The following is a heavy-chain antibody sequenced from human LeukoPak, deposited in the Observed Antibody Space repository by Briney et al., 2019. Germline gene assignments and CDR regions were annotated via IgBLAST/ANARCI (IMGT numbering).Heavy chain of an antibody. CDR1: GFTFSTYW. V-gene: IGHV3-74*01. CDR3: TRDRYGDYSDY. CDR2: IDTDGSST. D-gene: IGHD4-17*01. Sequence: GGSLRLSCAASGFTFSTYWMHWVRQAPGKGLVWVSRIDTDGSSTSYADSVKGRFTISRGNAKNTLYLQMNSLRAEDTAVYYCTRDRYGDYSDYWGQGILVTVSS. J-gene: IGHJ4*02.